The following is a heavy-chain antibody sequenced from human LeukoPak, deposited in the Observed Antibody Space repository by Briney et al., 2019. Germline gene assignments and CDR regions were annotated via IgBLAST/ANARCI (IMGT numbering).Heavy chain of an antibody. D-gene: IGHD3-22*01. CDR2: ISYDGSNK. Sequence: PGGSLRLSCAASGFTFSTYAVHWVRQAPGKGLEWVAVISYDGSNKHYADSVKGRFTISRDNSDNTLFLQIKSLRAEDTAVYYCARAGGYYDSSDQVDYWGQGTRVTVSS. CDR3: ARAGGYYDSSDQVDY. J-gene: IGHJ4*02. CDR1: GFTFSTYA. V-gene: IGHV3-30-3*01.